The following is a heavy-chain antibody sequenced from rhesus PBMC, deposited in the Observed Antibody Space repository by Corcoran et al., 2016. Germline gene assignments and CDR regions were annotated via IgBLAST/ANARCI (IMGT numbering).Heavy chain of an antibody. CDR2: IYGGSGST. J-gene: IGHJ3*01. CDR1: GGSISGYYL. Sequence: QVQLQESGPGVVKPSETLSLTCAVSGGSISGYYLWSWIRQPPGKGLEWIGYIYGGSGSTRYNPSLKSRVIISIDTSKNQFSLKLSSVTAADTAVYYCARALGDTWGAFDFWGQGLRVTVSS. CDR3: ARALGDTWGAFDF. D-gene: IGHD5-42*01. V-gene: IGHV4S7*01.